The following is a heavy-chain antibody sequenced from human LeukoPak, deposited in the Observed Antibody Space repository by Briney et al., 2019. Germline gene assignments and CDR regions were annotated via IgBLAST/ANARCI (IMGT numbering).Heavy chain of an antibody. CDR1: GGSISSSNW. V-gene: IGHV4-4*02. Sequence: ASETLSLTCAVSGGSISSSNWWSWVRQPPGKGLEWIGEIYHSGSTNYNPSLKSRVTISVDKSKNQFSLKLSSVTAADTAVYYCARLRYFDWYDAFDIWGQGTMVTVSS. J-gene: IGHJ3*02. CDR3: ARLRYFDWYDAFDI. CDR2: IYHSGST. D-gene: IGHD3-9*01.